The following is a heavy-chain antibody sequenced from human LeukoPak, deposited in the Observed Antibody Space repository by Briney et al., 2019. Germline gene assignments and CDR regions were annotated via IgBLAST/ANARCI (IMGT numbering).Heavy chain of an antibody. V-gene: IGHV5-51*01. CDR3: AKEAAAGYYYYGMDV. J-gene: IGHJ6*02. D-gene: IGHD6-13*01. CDR2: IYPGDSDT. CDR1: GYSFTNYW. Sequence: GESLKISCKGSGYSFTNYWIGWVSQMPGKGLEWMGVIYPGDSDTRYSPSFQGQVTISADKSISTAYLQWSSLKASDTAMYYCAKEAAAGYYYYGMDVWGQGTTVTVSS.